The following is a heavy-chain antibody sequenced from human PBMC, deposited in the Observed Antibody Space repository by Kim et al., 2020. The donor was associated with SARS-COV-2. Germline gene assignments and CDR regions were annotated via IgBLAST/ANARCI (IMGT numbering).Heavy chain of an antibody. CDR3: ATPAVAGINYFDY. Sequence: YNPSLKSRVTISVDTSKNQFSLKLSSVTAADTAVYYCATPAVAGINYFDYWGQGTLVTVSS. D-gene: IGHD6-19*01. J-gene: IGHJ4*02. V-gene: IGHV4-39*01.